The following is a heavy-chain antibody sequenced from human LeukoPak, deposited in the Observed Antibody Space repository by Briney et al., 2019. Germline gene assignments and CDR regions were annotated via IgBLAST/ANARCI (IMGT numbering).Heavy chain of an antibody. V-gene: IGHV4-38-2*01. CDR1: GYSISSGYY. J-gene: IGHJ4*02. CDR2: IYHSGST. Sequence: PSETLSLTCAVSGYSISSGYYLGWIRQPPGKGLEWIGSIYHSGSTYYNPSLKSRVTISVDTSKNQFSLKLSSVTAADTAVYYCARAVGYSYGDYWGQGALVTVSS. D-gene: IGHD5-18*01. CDR3: ARAVGYSYGDY.